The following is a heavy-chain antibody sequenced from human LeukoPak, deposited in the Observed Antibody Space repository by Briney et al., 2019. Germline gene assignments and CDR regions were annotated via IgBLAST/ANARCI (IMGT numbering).Heavy chain of an antibody. D-gene: IGHD2-21*01. J-gene: IGHJ4*02. CDR1: GYTITGYY. CDR3: ARGQLWGYTPKDY. CDR2: INPNSGGT. V-gene: IGHV1-2*02. Sequence: ASVKVSCKASGYTITGYYMHWVRQAPGQGLEWMGWINPNSGGTNYAQKFQGRVTMTRDTSISTAYMELSRLRSDDTAVYYCARGQLWGYTPKDYWGQGTLVTVSS.